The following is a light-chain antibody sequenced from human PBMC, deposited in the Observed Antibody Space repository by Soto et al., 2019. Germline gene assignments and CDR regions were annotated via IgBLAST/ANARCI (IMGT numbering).Light chain of an antibody. CDR1: QSVTSN. Sequence: EIVMTQSPATLSVSPGERATLSCWASQSVTSNLAWYQQKLGQAPRFXIYGASTRATGIPARFSGSGSETEFILTISSLQSEDSETYGCQHYNTWTWTFGQGTKVDI. J-gene: IGKJ1*01. CDR2: GAS. CDR3: QHYNTWTWT. V-gene: IGKV3-15*01.